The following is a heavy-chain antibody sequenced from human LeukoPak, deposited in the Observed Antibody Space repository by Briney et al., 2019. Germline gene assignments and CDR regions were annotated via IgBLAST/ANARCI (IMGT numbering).Heavy chain of an antibody. CDR3: ARGRGVGATHQLDY. V-gene: IGHV4-39*07. Sequence: SETLSLTCTVSCGFISSSSYYWGWIRQPPGKGLEWIGSIYYSGSTYYNPSLKSRVTISVDTSKNQFYLKLSSVTAADTAVYYCARGRGVGATHQLDYWGQGTLVTVSS. CDR2: IYYSGST. D-gene: IGHD1-26*01. J-gene: IGHJ4*02. CDR1: CGFISSSSYY.